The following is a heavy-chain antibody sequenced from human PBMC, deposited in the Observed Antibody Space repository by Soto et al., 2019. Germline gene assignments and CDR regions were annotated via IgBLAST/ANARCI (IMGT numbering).Heavy chain of an antibody. V-gene: IGHV3-23*01. CDR2: ISASGVST. D-gene: IGHD1-26*01. J-gene: IGHJ4*02. CDR3: AKVPLLPDYFDY. CDR1: GFIFNHYA. Sequence: EVQLLDSGGGLAQPGGSLRVSCAASGFIFNHYAMNWFRQAPGEGLQWVAGISASGVSTYYADSVKGRFIISRDNSKNPLFLQMNSLRAEDTAIYYCAKVPLLPDYFDYWGLGTLVTVSS.